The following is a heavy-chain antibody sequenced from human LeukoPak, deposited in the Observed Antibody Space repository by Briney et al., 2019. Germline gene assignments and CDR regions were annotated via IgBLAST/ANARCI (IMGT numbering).Heavy chain of an antibody. D-gene: IGHD3-16*02. V-gene: IGHV3-7*03. CDR1: GFTFYSYW. CDR2: IKQDGSEK. Sequence: GGSLRLSCAASGFTFYSYWMSWVRQAPGKGLGWVANIKQDGSEKYYVDSVKGRFTITRDNAKNSLYLQMNGLRADDTALYYCTRDAFQSGPLTYRFDYWGQGTLVTVSS. J-gene: IGHJ4*02. CDR3: TRDAFQSGPLTYRFDY.